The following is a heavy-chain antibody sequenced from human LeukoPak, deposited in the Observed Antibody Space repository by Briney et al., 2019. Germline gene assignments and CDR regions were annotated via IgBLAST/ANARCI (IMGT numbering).Heavy chain of an antibody. CDR1: GFTFSTYA. Sequence: GGSLRLSCAASGFTFSTYAMNWARRAPGTGLEWVSVISGGGDNTYYADSVKGRFTISRDNSKNTLYLHMNGLRADDTAIYYCVRDWAASSSWYRNWFDPWGQGTQVTVSS. J-gene: IGHJ5*02. D-gene: IGHD6-13*01. V-gene: IGHV3-23*01. CDR3: VRDWAASSSWYRNWFDP. CDR2: ISGGGDNT.